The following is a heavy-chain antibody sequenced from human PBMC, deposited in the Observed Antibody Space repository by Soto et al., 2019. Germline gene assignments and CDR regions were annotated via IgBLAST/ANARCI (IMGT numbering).Heavy chain of an antibody. D-gene: IGHD3-22*01. CDR3: GGDSSGYFYPDVFDI. J-gene: IGHJ3*02. V-gene: IGHV3-48*02. CDR1: GFTFSSYS. CDR2: ISSSSSTI. Sequence: AGGSLRLSCAASGFTFSSYSMNWVRRAPGKGLEWVSYISSSSSTIYYADSVKGRFTISRDNAKNSLYLQMNSLRDEDTAVYYCGGDSSGYFYPDVFDIWGQGTMVTVSS.